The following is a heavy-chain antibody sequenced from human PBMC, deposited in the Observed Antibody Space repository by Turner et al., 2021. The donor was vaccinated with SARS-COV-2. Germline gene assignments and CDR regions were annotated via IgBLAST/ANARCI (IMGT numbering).Heavy chain of an antibody. CDR2: INSDGSDA. J-gene: IGHJ6*02. V-gene: IGHV3-74*01. D-gene: IGHD1-1*01. CDR1: GFTFSNSW. CDR3: AGDWNRGMDV. Sequence: EVQLLESRGGLVQPGGSPRLSCASSGFTFSNSWLHWVRQGPGKGLVWVTRINSDGSDATYANSVKGRFTNSRDNAKNSVSLQMSGLKVEDTDLYFCAGDWNRGMDVWGQGTTVIVSS.